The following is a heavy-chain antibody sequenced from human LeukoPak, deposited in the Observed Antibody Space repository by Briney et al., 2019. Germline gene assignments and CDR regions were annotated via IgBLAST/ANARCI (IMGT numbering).Heavy chain of an antibody. CDR3: ASSGDPEFYYYYGMDV. CDR2: IYSGGST. J-gene: IGHJ6*02. V-gene: IGHV3-66*01. Sequence: GGSLRLSCAASGFTVSSNYMSWVRQAPGKGLEWVSVIYSGGSTYYADSVKGRFTISRDNSKNTLYLQMNSLRAEDTAVYYCASSGDPEFYYYYGMDVWGQGTTVTVS. CDR1: GFTVSSNY. D-gene: IGHD4-17*01.